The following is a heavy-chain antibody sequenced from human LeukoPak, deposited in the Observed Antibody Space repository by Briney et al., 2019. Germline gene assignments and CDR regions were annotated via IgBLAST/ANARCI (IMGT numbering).Heavy chain of an antibody. J-gene: IGHJ4*02. D-gene: IGHD1-26*01. Sequence: PGGSLRLSCAASGFTFSSYTMDWVRQAPGKGLEWVSSISSSSSYIYYADSVKGRFTISRDNAKNSLYLQMNSLRAEDTAVYYCAREAPVDGELLCYFDYWGQGTLVTVSS. CDR1: GFTFSSYT. V-gene: IGHV3-21*01. CDR2: ISSSSSYI. CDR3: AREAPVDGELLCYFDY.